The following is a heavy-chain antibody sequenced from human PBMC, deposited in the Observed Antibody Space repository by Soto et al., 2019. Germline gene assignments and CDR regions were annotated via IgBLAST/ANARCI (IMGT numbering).Heavy chain of an antibody. CDR1: GYTFTSYG. CDR2: ISAYNGNT. V-gene: IGHV1-18*01. D-gene: IGHD2-15*01. J-gene: IGHJ3*02. CDR3: ARVVRKVAVAATQDAFDI. Sequence: ASVKVSCKASGYTFTSYGISWVRQAPGQGLEWMGWISAYNGNTNYAQKLQGRVTMTTDTSTSTAYMELRSLRSDDTAVYYCARVVRKVAVAATQDAFDIWGQGTMVTVSS.